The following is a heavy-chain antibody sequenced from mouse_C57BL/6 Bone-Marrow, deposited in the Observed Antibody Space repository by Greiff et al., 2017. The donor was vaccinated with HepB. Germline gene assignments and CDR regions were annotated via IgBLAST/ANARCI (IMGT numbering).Heavy chain of an antibody. J-gene: IGHJ2*01. D-gene: IGHD1-1*01. Sequence: DVQLVESAGGLVQPGSSMKLSCTASGFTFSDYYMAWVRQVPEKGLEWVANINYDGSSTYYLDSLKSRFIISRDNAKNILYLQMSSLKSEDTATYYCARFRGSSYGDYWGQGTTLTVSS. CDR3: ARFRGSSYGDY. CDR2: INYDGSST. V-gene: IGHV5-16*01. CDR1: GFTFSDYY.